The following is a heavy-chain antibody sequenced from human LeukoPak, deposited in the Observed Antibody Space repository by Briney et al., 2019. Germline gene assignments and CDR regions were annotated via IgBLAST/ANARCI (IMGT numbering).Heavy chain of an antibody. J-gene: IGHJ1*01. CDR3: ARTVDSGGFSCFQH. CDR2: IYQSGST. Sequence: PSETLSLTCTVSGGSISSGGYYWSWIRQPPGKGLEWIGYIYQSGSTYYNPSLKSRVTISLDTSKNQFSLNLKAVTAADTAVYYCARTVDSGGFSCFQHWSQGTLVTVSS. CDR1: GGSISSGGYY. D-gene: IGHD6-25*01. V-gene: IGHV4-30-2*01.